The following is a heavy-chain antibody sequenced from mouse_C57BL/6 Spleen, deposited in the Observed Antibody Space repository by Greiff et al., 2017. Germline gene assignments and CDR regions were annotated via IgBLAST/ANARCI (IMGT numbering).Heavy chain of an antibody. CDR3: ARYYDYEKGYFDV. J-gene: IGHJ1*03. V-gene: IGHV1-26*01. Sequence: EVQLQQSGPELVKPGASVKISCKASGYTFTDYYMNWVKQSHGKSLEWIGDINPNNGGTSYNQKFKGKATLTVDKSSSTAYMELRSLTSEDSAVYYCARYYDYEKGYFDVGGTGTTVTVSS. CDR1: GYTFTDYY. CDR2: INPNNGGT. D-gene: IGHD2-4*01.